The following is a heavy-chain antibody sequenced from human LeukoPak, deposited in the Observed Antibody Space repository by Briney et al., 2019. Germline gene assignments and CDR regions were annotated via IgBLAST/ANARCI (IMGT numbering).Heavy chain of an antibody. V-gene: IGHV3-7*01. Sequence: GGSLRLSCAASGFTFRSYWMSWVRQAPGKGLEWVASIKQDGSEKYSLDSVKGRFTISRDNAKNSLYLQMNSLRAEDTAVYYCARLNPPYYISGLSDYWGQGTLVTVSS. CDR2: IKQDGSEK. CDR1: GFTFRSYW. CDR3: ARLNPPYYISGLSDY. D-gene: IGHD6-19*01. J-gene: IGHJ4*02.